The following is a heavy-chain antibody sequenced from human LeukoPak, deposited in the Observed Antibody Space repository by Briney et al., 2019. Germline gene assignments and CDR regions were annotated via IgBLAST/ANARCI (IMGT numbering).Heavy chain of an antibody. D-gene: IGHD6-19*01. CDR2: IKSDGSRT. V-gene: IGHV3-74*01. CDR3: ARRDSSGWYGSIDY. Sequence: GGSLRLSCAASGFTFSNYWMHWVRQAPGKGLVWVSRIKSDGSRTDYADSVKGRFTISRDNAKNSLYLQMNSLRAEDTAVYYCARRDSSGWYGSIDYWGQGTLVTVSS. J-gene: IGHJ4*02. CDR1: GFTFSNYW.